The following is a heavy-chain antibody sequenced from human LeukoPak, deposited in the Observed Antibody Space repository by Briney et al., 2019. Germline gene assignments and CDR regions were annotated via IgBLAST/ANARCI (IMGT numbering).Heavy chain of an antibody. CDR3: ARHVRGFGLRYSPHYYMDV. CDR2: INHSGST. Sequence: SETLSLTCTVSGGSISSYYWSWIRQPPGKGLEWIGEINHSGSTNYNPSLKSRVTISVDTSKNQFSLKLSSVTAADTAVYYCARHVRGFGLRYSPHYYMDVWGKGTTVTISS. D-gene: IGHD3-9*01. V-gene: IGHV4-34*01. CDR1: GGSISSYY. J-gene: IGHJ6*03.